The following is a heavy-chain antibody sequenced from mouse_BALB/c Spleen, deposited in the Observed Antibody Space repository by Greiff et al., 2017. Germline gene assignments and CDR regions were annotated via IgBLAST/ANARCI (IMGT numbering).Heavy chain of an antibody. V-gene: IGHV8-12*01. CDR1: GFSLSTSGMG. J-gene: IGHJ2*01. CDR3: ARSYDYDGADVPFDY. Sequence: QVTLKESGPGILQPSQTLSLTCSFSGFSLSTSGMGVSWIRQPSGQGLEWLAHIYWDDDKRYNPSLKSRLTISKDTSRNQVFLKITSVDTADTATYYCARSYDYDGADVPFDYWGQGTTLTVSS. CDR2: IYWDDDK. D-gene: IGHD2-4*01.